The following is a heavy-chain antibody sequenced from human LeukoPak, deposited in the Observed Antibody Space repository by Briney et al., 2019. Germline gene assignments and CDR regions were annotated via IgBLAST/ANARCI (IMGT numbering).Heavy chain of an antibody. D-gene: IGHD3-3*01. J-gene: IGHJ4*02. Sequence: SETLSLTCTVSGGSISSGGYYWSWIRQHPGKGLEWIGYIYYSGSTYYNPSLKSRVTISVDTSKNQFSLKLSSVTAADTAVYYCARGRGYPLRFLEWLSPDFDYWGQGTLVTVSS. CDR1: GGSISSGGYY. CDR2: IYYSGST. CDR3: ARGRGYPLRFLEWLSPDFDY. V-gene: IGHV4-31*03.